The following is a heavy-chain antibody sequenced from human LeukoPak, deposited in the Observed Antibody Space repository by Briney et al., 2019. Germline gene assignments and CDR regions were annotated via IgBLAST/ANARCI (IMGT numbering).Heavy chain of an antibody. D-gene: IGHD2-2*01. J-gene: IGHJ4*02. CDR2: IYYSGST. Sequence: SETLSLTCTVSGGSISSYYWSWIRQPPGKGLEWIGYIYYSGSTNYNPFLKSRVTISVDTSKNQFSLKLSSVTAADTAVYYCARRVVPAARGGYYFDYWGQGTLVTVSS. V-gene: IGHV4-59*01. CDR1: GGSISSYY. CDR3: ARRVVPAARGGYYFDY.